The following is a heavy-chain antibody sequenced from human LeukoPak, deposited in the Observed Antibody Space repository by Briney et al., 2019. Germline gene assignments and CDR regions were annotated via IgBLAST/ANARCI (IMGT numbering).Heavy chain of an antibody. Sequence: GGSLRLSCAASGFTFSRFWMSWVRQAPGEGLEWVANIKEDGSEKYYVDSVKGRFTISRDNAKNSLYLQMNSLRAEDTAVYYCARIYDYVWGSYRYTYYFDYWGQGTLVTVSS. J-gene: IGHJ4*02. CDR2: IKEDGSEK. V-gene: IGHV3-7*01. D-gene: IGHD3-16*02. CDR3: ARIYDYVWGSYRYTYYFDY. CDR1: GFTFSRFW.